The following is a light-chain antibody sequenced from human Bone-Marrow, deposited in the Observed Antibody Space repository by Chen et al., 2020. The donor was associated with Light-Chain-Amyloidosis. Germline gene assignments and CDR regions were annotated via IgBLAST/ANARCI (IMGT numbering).Light chain of an antibody. Sequence: EIVLTQSPGTLSLSPGEGANLSCRASQTISSNYLTWYQQKFGQAPRLLLYGSSSRATGIPDRFTGSRSGTDFTLTINRLEPEDFAMYYCQQYDTSPLTFGGGTKVEIK. CDR1: QTISSNY. CDR3: QQYDTSPLT. CDR2: GSS. V-gene: IGKV3-20*01. J-gene: IGKJ4*01.